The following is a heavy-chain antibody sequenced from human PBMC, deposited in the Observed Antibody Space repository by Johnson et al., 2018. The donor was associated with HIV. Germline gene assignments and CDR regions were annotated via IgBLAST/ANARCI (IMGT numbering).Heavy chain of an antibody. CDR2: MSFDETNS. V-gene: IGHV3-30-3*01. CDR3: ARLARADMVTVGGVIVKNGFDI. D-gene: IGHD3-16*02. Sequence: QVQLVESGGGVVQPGRSLRLSCVASGFSFSSFAMHWVRQAPGKGLQWVAVMSFDETNSYDSDSVDVKGRFTISRDNSKNTLYLQMDSLRGEDTAVYYCARLARADMVTVGGVIVKNGFDIWGQGTMVTVSS. J-gene: IGHJ3*02. CDR1: GFSFSSFA.